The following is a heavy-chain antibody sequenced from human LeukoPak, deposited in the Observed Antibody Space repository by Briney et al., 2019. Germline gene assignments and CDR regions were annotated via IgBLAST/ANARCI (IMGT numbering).Heavy chain of an antibody. CDR3: AKEYGSGSYYIDY. J-gene: IGHJ4*02. V-gene: IGHV3-11*04. D-gene: IGHD3-10*01. CDR2: ISSSGSTL. Sequence: GGSLRLSCAASGFTFSDYYMTWIRQPPGKGLEWLSYISSSGSTLDYADSVKGRFTISRDNAKNSVSLQMNSLRADDTAVYFCAKEYGSGSYYIDYWGQGTLVTVSS. CDR1: GFTFSDYY.